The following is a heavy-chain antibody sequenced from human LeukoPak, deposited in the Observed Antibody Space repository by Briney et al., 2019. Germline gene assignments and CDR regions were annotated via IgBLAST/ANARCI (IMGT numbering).Heavy chain of an antibody. CDR3: ARDGAAINWSPTKGAYYYYMDV. CDR2: ISSNGDGT. V-gene: IGHV3-64*01. J-gene: IGHJ6*03. Sequence: GGSLRLSCAASGFTFSSFAMDWVRRAPGKGLEYVSAISSNGDGTYYANSVKGRFTISRDNSKNTLYLQVGSLRAEDMAVYYCARDGAAINWSPTKGAYYYYMDVWGKGTTVTVSS. D-gene: IGHD2-2*02. CDR1: GFTFSSFA.